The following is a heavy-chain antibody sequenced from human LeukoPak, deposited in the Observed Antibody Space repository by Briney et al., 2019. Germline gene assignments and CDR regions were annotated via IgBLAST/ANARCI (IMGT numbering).Heavy chain of an antibody. Sequence: SETLSLTCTVSGGSISSSSYYWGWIRQPPGKGLEWIGSIYYSGSTYYNPSLKSRVTISVDTSKNQFSLKLSPVTVADTAVYYCADIAVAGAFDYWGQGTLVTVSS. J-gene: IGHJ4*02. CDR1: GGSISSSSYY. CDR2: IYYSGST. D-gene: IGHD6-19*01. V-gene: IGHV4-39*01. CDR3: ADIAVAGAFDY.